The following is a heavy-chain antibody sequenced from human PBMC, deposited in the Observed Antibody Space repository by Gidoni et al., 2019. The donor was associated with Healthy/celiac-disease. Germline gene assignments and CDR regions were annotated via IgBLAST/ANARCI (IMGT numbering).Heavy chain of an antibody. V-gene: IGHV3-23*01. CDR3: AKAIGVVVVPAAIVGYT. J-gene: IGHJ5*02. Sequence: EVQLLESGVGLVQPGGSLRLSCAASGFTFSSYAMSWVRQAPGKGLEWVSAISGIGGSTYYADSVKGLFTISRDNSKNTLYLQMNSLRAEDTAVYYCAKAIGVVVVPAAIVGYTWGQGTLVTVSS. CDR2: ISGIGGST. CDR1: GFTFSSYA. D-gene: IGHD2-2*01.